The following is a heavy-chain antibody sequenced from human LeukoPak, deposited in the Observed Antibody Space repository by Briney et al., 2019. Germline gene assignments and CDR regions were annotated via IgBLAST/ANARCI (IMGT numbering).Heavy chain of an antibody. D-gene: IGHD4-23*01. V-gene: IGHV3-74*01. CDR2: IASDGSST. CDR1: GFTFSSYW. J-gene: IGHJ4*02. CDR3: ARGQPHGNDY. Sequence: GGSLRLSCAASGFTFSSYWMNWVRQAPGKGLVWVSRIASDGSSTTYADSAKGRFGISRDNAKNTLYLQMNSLRVEDTAVYYCARGQPHGNDYWGQGTLVTVSS.